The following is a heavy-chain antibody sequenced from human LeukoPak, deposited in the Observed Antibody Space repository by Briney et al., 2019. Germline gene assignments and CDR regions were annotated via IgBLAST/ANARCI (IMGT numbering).Heavy chain of an antibody. CDR3: VRAIAAAASY. J-gene: IGHJ4*02. V-gene: IGHV1-69*13. CDR2: IIPIFGTA. Sequence: ASVKVSCKASGGTFSSYAICWVRQAPGQGLEWMGGIIPIFGTANYAQKFQGRVTITADESTSTAYMELSSLRSEDTAVYYCVRAIAAAASYWGQGTLVTVSS. CDR1: GGTFSSYA. D-gene: IGHD6-13*01.